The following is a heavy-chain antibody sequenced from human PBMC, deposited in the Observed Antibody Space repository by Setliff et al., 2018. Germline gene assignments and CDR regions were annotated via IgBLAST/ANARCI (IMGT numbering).Heavy chain of an antibody. CDR2: IIPIFGTA. CDR1: GGTFSSYA. D-gene: IGHD6-13*01. Sequence: SVKVSCKASGGTFSSYAISWVRQAPGQGLEWMGGIIPIFGTANYAQKFQGRVTITADESTSTAYMELSSLRSEDTAVYYCARDVRVASSSWFKSAFDIWGQGTMVTVSS. J-gene: IGHJ3*02. V-gene: IGHV1-69*13. CDR3: ARDVRVASSSWFKSAFDI.